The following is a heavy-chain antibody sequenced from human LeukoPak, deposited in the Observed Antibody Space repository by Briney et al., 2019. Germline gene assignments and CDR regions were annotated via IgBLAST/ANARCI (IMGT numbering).Heavy chain of an antibody. D-gene: IGHD1-26*01. CDR3: ARGPIGGLRKGFDI. J-gene: IGHJ4*02. CDR1: GNTFAGYY. V-gene: IGHV1-2*02. Sequence: GASVKVSCKASGNTFAGYYVHWVRQAPGQGLEWMGWINTHNGATNYAQHFQGRVTMTTDTAVTTAYMDLDGLISDDAAVYFCARGPIGGLRKGFDIWGQGTLVTASS. CDR2: INTHNGAT.